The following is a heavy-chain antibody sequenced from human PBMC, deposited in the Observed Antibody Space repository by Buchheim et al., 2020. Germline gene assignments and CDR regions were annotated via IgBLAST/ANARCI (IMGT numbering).Heavy chain of an antibody. Sequence: EVQLVESGGGLVQPGGSLRLSCAASGVTFSAYSMNWVRQAPGKGLEWVSYISTSGTTTYYADSVKGRFTISRDNAKNSLYLQMNSLRAEDTAVYYCATEEKRVPGHYPYYIDCWGQGTL. D-gene: IGHD3-22*01. CDR3: ATEEKRVPGHYPYYIDC. CDR1: GVTFSAYS. J-gene: IGHJ4*02. CDR2: ISTSGTTT. V-gene: IGHV3-48*01.